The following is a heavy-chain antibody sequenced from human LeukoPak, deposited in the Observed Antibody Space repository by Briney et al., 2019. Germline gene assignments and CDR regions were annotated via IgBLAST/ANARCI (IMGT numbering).Heavy chain of an antibody. J-gene: IGHJ6*02. CDR3: AKGSPGLYYYYGMDV. CDR2: ISGSGGST. V-gene: IGHV3-23*01. Sequence: GGSLRLSCAASGFTFSSYAMSWVRQAPGKGLEWVSAISGSGGSTYYADSVKGRFTISRDNSKNTLYLQMNRLRAEDTAVYYCAKGSPGLYYYYGMDVWGQGTTVTVSS. D-gene: IGHD7-27*01. CDR1: GFTFSSYA.